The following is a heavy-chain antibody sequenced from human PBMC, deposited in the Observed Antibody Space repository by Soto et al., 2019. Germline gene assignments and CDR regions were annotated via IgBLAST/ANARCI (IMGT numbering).Heavy chain of an antibody. CDR2: IYSRGDI. J-gene: IGHJ6*02. D-gene: IGHD3-10*01. V-gene: IGHV3-66*01. CDR3: ARDFGSDATGYYGMDV. Sequence: EVQVVESGGGLVQPGGSLRLSCAASGFTVSSNSMSWVRQTPGKGLEWVSMIYSRGDIVYSDSVRGRFSVSRDNPKNTMHLQMTSLRVEDTAVYYCARDFGSDATGYYGMDVWGQGTTVTVSS. CDR1: GFTVSSNS.